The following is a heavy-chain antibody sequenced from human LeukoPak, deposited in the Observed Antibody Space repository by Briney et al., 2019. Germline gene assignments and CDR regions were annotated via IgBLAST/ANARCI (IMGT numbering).Heavy chain of an antibody. CDR2: FDPEDGET. CDR1: GYTLTELS. D-gene: IGHD6-19*01. Sequence: ASVKVSCKVSGYTLTELSMHWVRQAPGKGLEWMGGFDPEDGETIYAQKFQGRVTMTEDTSTDTAYMELNSLRSEDTAVYYCAIQQWLVRGYYYYYMDVWGKGTTVTISS. J-gene: IGHJ6*03. V-gene: IGHV1-24*01. CDR3: AIQQWLVRGYYYYYMDV.